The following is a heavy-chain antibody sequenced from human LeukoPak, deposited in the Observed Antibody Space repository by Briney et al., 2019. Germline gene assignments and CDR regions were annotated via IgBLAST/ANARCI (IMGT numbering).Heavy chain of an antibody. J-gene: IGHJ6*02. D-gene: IGHD3-3*01. CDR1: GFTFSSYG. CDR2: ISYDGSNK. V-gene: IGHV3-30*18. Sequence: GGSLRLSCAASGFTFSSYGMHWVRQAPGKGLEWVAVISYDGSNKYYADSVKGRFTISRDNSKNTLYLQMNSLRAEDTAVYYCAKDRITIFGVVIAYYYYGIDVWGQGTTVTVSS. CDR3: AKDRITIFGVVIAYYYYGIDV.